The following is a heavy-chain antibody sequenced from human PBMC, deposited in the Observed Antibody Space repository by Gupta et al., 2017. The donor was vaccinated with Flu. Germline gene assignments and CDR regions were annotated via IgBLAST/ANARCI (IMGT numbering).Heavy chain of an antibody. CDR1: GFTFSSYS. V-gene: IGHV3-21*01. CDR3: AREVNAGDYFGD. Sequence: EVQLVESGGGLVMPGGSLRLSCAASGFTFSSYSMNWVRKAPGKGLEWVSSISSSSSYIYNEDSGKRRFTISSDNAKNALYLQMSSLRAEGTAVYYCAREVNAGDYFGDWGQGTLVTVSS. CDR2: ISSSSSYI. D-gene: IGHD2-8*02. J-gene: IGHJ4*02.